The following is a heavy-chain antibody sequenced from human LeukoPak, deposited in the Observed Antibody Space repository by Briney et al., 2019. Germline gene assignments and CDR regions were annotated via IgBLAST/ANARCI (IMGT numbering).Heavy chain of an antibody. CDR3: ARSGQHLFDF. CDR1: GFTFSNSA. D-gene: IGHD6-13*01. CDR2: ISGSGGST. J-gene: IGHJ4*02. V-gene: IGHV3-23*01. Sequence: GGSLRLSCAASGFTFSNSAMTWVRQAPGKGLEWVSCISGSGGSTYYADSVKGRFTISRDNAKNSLYLQMNSLRAEDTAIYYCARSGQHLFDFWGQGTLVTVSS.